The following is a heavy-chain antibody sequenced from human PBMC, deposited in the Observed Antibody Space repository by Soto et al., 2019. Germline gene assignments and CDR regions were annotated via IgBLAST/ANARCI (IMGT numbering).Heavy chain of an antibody. Sequence: SETLSLTCSVSGGSISNSYWSWIRQPPGKGLEWIGYMFYSGSSTNYNPSLKSRVTISVDTSKNQFSLKLSSVTAADTAVYYCARRWGIAFDFWGQGTMVTVS. D-gene: IGHD3-16*01. V-gene: IGHV4-59*08. CDR1: GGSISNSY. J-gene: IGHJ3*01. CDR3: ARRWGIAFDF. CDR2: MFYSGSST.